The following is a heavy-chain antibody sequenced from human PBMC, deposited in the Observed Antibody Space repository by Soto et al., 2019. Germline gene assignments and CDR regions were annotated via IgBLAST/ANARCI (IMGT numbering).Heavy chain of an antibody. Sequence: GASVKVSCKASGGTFSSYAISWVRQAPGQGLEWMGGIIPIFGTANYAQKFQGRVTITADESTSTAYMELSSLRSEDTAVYYCARGNSLYDSRGYYYFDYWGQGTLVTVSS. CDR2: IIPIFGTA. CDR1: GGTFSSYA. CDR3: ARGNSLYDSRGYYYFDY. V-gene: IGHV1-69*13. J-gene: IGHJ4*02. D-gene: IGHD3-22*01.